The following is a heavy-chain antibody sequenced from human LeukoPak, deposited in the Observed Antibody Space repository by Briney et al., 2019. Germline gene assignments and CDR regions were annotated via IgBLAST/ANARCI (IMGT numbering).Heavy chain of an antibody. D-gene: IGHD3-22*01. CDR3: ARGGWNKFDY. CDR1: GYSISSGYY. V-gene: IGHV4-38-2*02. J-gene: IGHJ4*02. CDR2: IYHSGST. Sequence: SETLSLTCTVSGYSISSGYYWGWIRQPPGKGLEWIGSIYHSGSTNYNPSLKSRVTISVDTSKNQFSLKLSSVTAADTAVYYCARGGWNKFDYWGQGTLVTVSS.